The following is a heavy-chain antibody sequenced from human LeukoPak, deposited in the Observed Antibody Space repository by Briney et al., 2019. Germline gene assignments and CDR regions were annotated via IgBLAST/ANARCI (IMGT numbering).Heavy chain of an antibody. CDR2: MYSDSRT. J-gene: IGHJ4*02. CDR1: GITVSSNY. Sequence: PGGSLRLSCAASGITVSSNYMSWVRQAPGKGLEWVSVMYSDSRTYYADSVKGRFAISRDNAKNSLYLQMNSLRAEDTAVYYCARAVTTDYWGQGTLVTVSS. D-gene: IGHD4-17*01. V-gene: IGHV3-66*01. CDR3: ARAVTTDY.